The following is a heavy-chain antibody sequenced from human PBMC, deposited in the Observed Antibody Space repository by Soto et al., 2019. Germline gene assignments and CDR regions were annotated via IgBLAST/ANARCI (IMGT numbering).Heavy chain of an antibody. Sequence: QVQLEQSGAEVKKPGSSVKVFCKASGGTFRNSAISWVRQAPGQGLEWMGGIIPVFRTPDYAQKFQGRGTITADESTSTAYMELSGLRSDDTAVYFCASDKDRPQLGGNYYYILDVWGQGTTVTVSS. CDR1: GGTFRNSA. D-gene: IGHD3-3*02. V-gene: IGHV1-69*12. CDR3: ASDKDRPQLGGNYYYILDV. J-gene: IGHJ6*02. CDR2: IIPVFRTP.